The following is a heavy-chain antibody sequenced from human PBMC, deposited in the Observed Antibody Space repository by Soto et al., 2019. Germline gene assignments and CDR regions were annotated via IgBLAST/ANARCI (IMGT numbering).Heavy chain of an antibody. V-gene: IGHV4-38-2*01. CDR2: IYHSGST. D-gene: IGHD3-22*01. Sequence: ASETLSLTCAVSGYSISSGYYWGWIRQPPGKGLEWIGSIYHSGSTYYNPSLKSRVTISVDTSKNQFSLKLSSVTAADTAVYYCARSYYYDSSGYQPDAFDIWGQGTMVTVSS. CDR3: ARSYYYDSSGYQPDAFDI. J-gene: IGHJ3*02. CDR1: GYSISSGYY.